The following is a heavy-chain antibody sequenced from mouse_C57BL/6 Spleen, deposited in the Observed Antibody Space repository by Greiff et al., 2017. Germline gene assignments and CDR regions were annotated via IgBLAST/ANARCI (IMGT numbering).Heavy chain of an antibody. Sequence: QVQLQQSGAELVKPGASVKISCKASGYAFSSYWMNWVKQRPGKGLEWIGQIYPGDGGTNYNGKFKGKATLTADKSSSTAYMQLSSLTSEDSAVYFCARDYGNGDYFAMWYWGQVASVTVAS. CDR1: GYAFSSYW. D-gene: IGHD2-1*01. CDR2: IYPGDGGT. CDR3: ARDYGNGDYFAMWY. J-gene: IGHJ4*01. V-gene: IGHV1-80*01.